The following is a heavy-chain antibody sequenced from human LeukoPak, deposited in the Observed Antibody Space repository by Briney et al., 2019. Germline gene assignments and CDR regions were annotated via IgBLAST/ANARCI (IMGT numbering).Heavy chain of an antibody. Sequence: TGGSLRLSCAASGFTFSSYAMSWVRQAPGKGLEWVSAISGGGVSTYYADSVKGRFTISRDNSKNTLYLQMNSLRAEDTAVYYCAKDLHTFGEPRHYFDYWGQGTLVTVSS. CDR2: ISGGGVST. D-gene: IGHD3-10*01. J-gene: IGHJ4*02. V-gene: IGHV3-23*01. CDR1: GFTFSSYA. CDR3: AKDLHTFGEPRHYFDY.